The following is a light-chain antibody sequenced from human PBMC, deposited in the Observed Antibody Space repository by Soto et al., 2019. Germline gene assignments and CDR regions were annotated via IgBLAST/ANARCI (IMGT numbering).Light chain of an antibody. Sequence: DIQMTQSPSTLSASVGDRVTITCRASQSISSWLAWYQQKPGKAPQLLIYDASRVKTGVPSRFTASGSGTEFTLTINTLQADDSATYFCQHYNGYPYTFGPGTKVDNK. V-gene: IGKV1-5*01. CDR3: QHYNGYPYT. J-gene: IGKJ2*01. CDR1: QSISSW. CDR2: DAS.